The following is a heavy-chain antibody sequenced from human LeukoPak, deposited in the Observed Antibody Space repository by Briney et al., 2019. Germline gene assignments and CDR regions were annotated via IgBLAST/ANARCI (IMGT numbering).Heavy chain of an antibody. V-gene: IGHV3-21*01. CDR1: GFTFSSYS. J-gene: IGHJ4*02. CDR3: ARTYDFWSGYSYYFDY. Sequence: PGGSLRLSCAASGFTFSSYSMNWVRQAPGKGLEWVSSISSSYIYYADSVKGRFTISRDNAKNSLYLQMNSLRAEDTAVYYCARTYDFWSGYSYYFDYWGQGTLVTVSS. CDR2: ISSSYI. D-gene: IGHD3-3*01.